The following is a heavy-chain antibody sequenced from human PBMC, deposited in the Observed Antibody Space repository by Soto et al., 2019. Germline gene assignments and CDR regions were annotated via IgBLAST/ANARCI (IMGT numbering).Heavy chain of an antibody. CDR3: ARDVQLQSFDS. CDR2: ISNDGSNK. Sequence: GSLRLSCAASGFSFSTYGMHWVRQAPGKGLEWVAFISNDGSNKYYADSVKGRFTISRDNSKNTLYLQMNSLRAEDTAVYFCARDVQLQSFDSWGQGTLVTVSS. J-gene: IGHJ4*02. D-gene: IGHD5-18*01. CDR1: GFSFSTYG. V-gene: IGHV3-30*03.